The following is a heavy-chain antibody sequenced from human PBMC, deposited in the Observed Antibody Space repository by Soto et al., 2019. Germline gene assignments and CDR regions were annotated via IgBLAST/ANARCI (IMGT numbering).Heavy chain of an antibody. CDR1: GFTFSSYG. J-gene: IGHJ6*02. CDR2: IWYDGSNK. CDR3: AREREPSWFEDGMDV. D-gene: IGHD3-10*01. Sequence: RLSCAASGFTFSSYGMHWVRQAPGKGLEWVAVIWYDGSNKYYADSVKGRFTISRDNSKNTLYLQMNSLRAEDTAVYYCAREREPSWFEDGMDVWGQGTTVTVSS. V-gene: IGHV3-33*01.